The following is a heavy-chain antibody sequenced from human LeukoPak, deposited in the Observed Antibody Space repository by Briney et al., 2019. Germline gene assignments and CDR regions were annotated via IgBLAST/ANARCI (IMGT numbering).Heavy chain of an antibody. Sequence: GGSLRLSCVASDFTFSNYAITWVRQAPGKGLEWVSSLSDSGRSTYYADSVKGRVTISRDNSKNTLYLQMNSLRAEDQAIYYCVKSFRPFDSNSWYLHFDFWGQGTLVTVSS. V-gene: IGHV3-23*01. J-gene: IGHJ4*02. D-gene: IGHD6-13*01. CDR2: LSDSGRST. CDR1: DFTFSNYA. CDR3: VKSFRPFDSNSWYLHFDF.